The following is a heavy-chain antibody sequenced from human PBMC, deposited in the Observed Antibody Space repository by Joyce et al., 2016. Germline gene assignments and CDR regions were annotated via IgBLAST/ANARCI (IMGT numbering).Heavy chain of an antibody. CDR2: IDPSGGST. J-gene: IGHJ6*02. D-gene: IGHD2-21*02. V-gene: IGHV1-46*01. Sequence: QVQLVQSGAEVKRPGASVKISCKASGYTFTSYSVHWVRPAPGQGLEWVGMIDPSGGSTPYGQRFQGRVIMTRDTSTSTVYMKLNSLRSEDTAVYYCASRGTSNISDHYYGMDVWGQGTTVTVSS. CDR1: GYTFTSYS. CDR3: ASRGTSNISDHYYGMDV.